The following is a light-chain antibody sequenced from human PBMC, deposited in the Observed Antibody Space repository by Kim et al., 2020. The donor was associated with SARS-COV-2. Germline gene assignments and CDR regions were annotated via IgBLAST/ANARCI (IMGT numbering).Light chain of an antibody. V-gene: IGKV1-16*02. CDR2: AAS. CDR1: QGIRNY. CDR3: QQYKSYPLT. J-gene: IGKJ4*01. Sequence: SASVGDRVTITCRASQGIRNYLAWIQQKPGKAPKPLIYAASLLESGVSSKFSGSGSGTDFTLTISSLQPEDFATYYCQQYKSYPLTFGGGTKVDIK.